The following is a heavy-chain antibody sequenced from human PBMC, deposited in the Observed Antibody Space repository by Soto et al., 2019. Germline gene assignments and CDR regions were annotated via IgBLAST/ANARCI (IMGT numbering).Heavy chain of an antibody. V-gene: IGHV4-34*01. J-gene: IGHJ5*02. CDR1: GGSFSGYY. CDR2: INHSGSN. D-gene: IGHD3-22*01. Sequence: SETLSLTCAVYGGSFSGYYWSWIRQPPGKGLEWIGEINHSGSNNYNPSLKSRVTISVDTSKNKFSLKLSSVTAADTAVYYCERGDTYYYDSSGYYPYNWFDHWGQGTLVTVSS. CDR3: ERGDTYYYDSSGYYPYNWFDH.